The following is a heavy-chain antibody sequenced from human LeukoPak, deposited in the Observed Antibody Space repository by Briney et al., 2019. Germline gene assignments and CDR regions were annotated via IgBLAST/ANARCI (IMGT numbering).Heavy chain of an antibody. V-gene: IGHV4-34*01. D-gene: IGHD2-2*01. CDR3: ASSTAMTHRGAFDI. CDR2: INHSGST. Sequence: SETLSLTCGVYGGSYSDYYWSWIRQPPGKGLEWIGEINHSGSTNYNPSLKSRVTISLDTSKNQFSLKLSSVTAADTAVYYCASSTAMTHRGAFDIWGQGTMVTVSS. CDR1: GGSYSDYY. J-gene: IGHJ3*02.